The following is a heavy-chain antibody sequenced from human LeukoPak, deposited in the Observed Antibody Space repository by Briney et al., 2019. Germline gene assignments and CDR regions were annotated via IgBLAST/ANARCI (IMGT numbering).Heavy chain of an antibody. V-gene: IGHV3-9*01. CDR3: AKDWTGDRGRFDP. Sequence: GRSLRLSCAASGFTFDDYAMHWVRQAPGKGLEWVSGISWNSGSIGYADSVKGRFTISRDNAKNSLYLQMNSLRAEDTAVYYCAKDWTGDRGRFDPWGQGTLVTVSS. J-gene: IGHJ5*02. D-gene: IGHD3/OR15-3a*01. CDR1: GFTFDDYA. CDR2: ISWNSGSI.